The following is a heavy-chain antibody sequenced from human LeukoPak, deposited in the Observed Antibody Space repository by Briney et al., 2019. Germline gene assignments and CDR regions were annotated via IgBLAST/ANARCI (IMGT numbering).Heavy chain of an antibody. Sequence: QTGGSLRLSCAASGFTLGGYKTHWIRQAPGKGLAWVARINTDGSSITYADSVKGRFTISRDNAKNTLYLQMDSLRDEDTAVYYCTRETGWGPGYWGQGTLVTVSS. CDR3: TRETGWGPGY. J-gene: IGHJ4*02. D-gene: IGHD6-19*01. CDR1: GFTLGGYK. CDR2: INTDGSSI. V-gene: IGHV3-74*01.